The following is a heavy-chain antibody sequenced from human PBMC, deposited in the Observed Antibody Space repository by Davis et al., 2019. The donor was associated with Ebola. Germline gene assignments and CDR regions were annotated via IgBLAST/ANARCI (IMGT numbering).Heavy chain of an antibody. D-gene: IGHD1-1*01. Sequence: AASVKVSCKTSDYTFTNFGVSWVRQAPGQGLEWMGWISGYTGDTKYTQEFQGRVTMTTDTSTSTAYVEVGSLRSDDTAVYYCARAQFPTTSDHWGQGTLVTISS. J-gene: IGHJ4*02. CDR3: ARAQFPTTSDH. V-gene: IGHV1-18*04. CDR2: ISGYTGDT. CDR1: DYTFTNFG.